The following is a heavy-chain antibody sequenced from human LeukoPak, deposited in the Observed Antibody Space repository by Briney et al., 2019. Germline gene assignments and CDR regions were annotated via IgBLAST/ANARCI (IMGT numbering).Heavy chain of an antibody. CDR3: AKDRIQLWLFDY. J-gene: IGHJ4*02. Sequence: GGSLRLSCAASGFNYSSFTMNWVRQAPGMGLEWLSYISASRDITYYADSVKGRFTISRDNAKNSLYLQMNSLRAEDTAVYYCAKDRIQLWLFDYWGQGTLVTVSS. CDR1: GFNYSSFT. CDR2: ISASRDIT. D-gene: IGHD5-18*01. V-gene: IGHV3-48*01.